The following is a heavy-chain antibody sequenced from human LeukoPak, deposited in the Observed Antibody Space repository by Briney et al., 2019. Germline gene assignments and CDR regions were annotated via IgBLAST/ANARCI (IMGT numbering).Heavy chain of an antibody. CDR3: AKSHQYSSSSRDLDY. CDR1: GFTFNNYW. D-gene: IGHD6-13*01. J-gene: IGHJ4*02. CDR2: IRYDGSEK. Sequence: GGSLRLSCEAYGFTFNNYWMSWVRQAPGKGLEWVANIRYDGSEKNYVDSVKGRFTISRDNAKNSLYLQMNSLRAEDTAVYYCAKSHQYSSSSRDLDYWGQGTLVTVSS. V-gene: IGHV3-7*03.